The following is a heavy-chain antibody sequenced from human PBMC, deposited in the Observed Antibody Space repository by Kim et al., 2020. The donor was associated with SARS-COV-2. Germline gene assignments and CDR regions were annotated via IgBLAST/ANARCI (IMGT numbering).Heavy chain of an antibody. CDR2: IRPGGGEK. CDR3: AVAPTTGADRRPIAPDS. Sequence: GGSLRLSCAASGFPFRSYWMTWVRQAPGRGLEWVANIRPGGGEKYYVDSVKGRFTISRDNAKNSLYLQMSSLRAEDTAVYYCAVAPTTGADRRPIAPDSWGQGTLVTVSA. V-gene: IGHV3-7*01. CDR1: GFPFRSYW. D-gene: IGHD1-26*01. J-gene: IGHJ5*01.